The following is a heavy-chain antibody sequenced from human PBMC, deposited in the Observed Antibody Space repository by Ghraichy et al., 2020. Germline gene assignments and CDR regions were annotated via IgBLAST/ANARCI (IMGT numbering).Heavy chain of an antibody. D-gene: IGHD5-18*01. CDR3: ARVKAMALYYFDY. J-gene: IGHJ4*02. CDR2: IKQDGSEK. CDR1: GFTFSSYW. V-gene: IGHV3-7*03. Sequence: GGSLRLSCAASGFTFSSYWMSWVRQAPGKGLEWVANIKQDGSEKYYVDSVKGRFTISRDNAKNSLYLQMNSLRAEDTAVYYCARVKAMALYYFDYWGQGTLVTVSS.